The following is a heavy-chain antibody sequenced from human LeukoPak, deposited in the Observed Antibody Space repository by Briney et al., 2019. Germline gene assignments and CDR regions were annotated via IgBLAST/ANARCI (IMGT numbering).Heavy chain of an antibody. CDR2: LSSSGATT. CDR1: GFTFSTYA. D-gene: IGHD3-10*01. J-gene: IGHJ4*02. V-gene: IGHV3-23*01. CDR3: ATYGSGTNYRKGFDY. Sequence: GGSLRLSCAASGFTFSTYAMSWVRQAPGKGLEWVSGLSSSGATTYYADSVKGRFTISRDNSKNMLYLQMNSLRAKDTAVYYCATYGSGTNYRKGFDYWGQGTLVTVSS.